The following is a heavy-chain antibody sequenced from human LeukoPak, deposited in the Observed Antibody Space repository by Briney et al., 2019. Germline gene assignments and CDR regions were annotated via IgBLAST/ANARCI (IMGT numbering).Heavy chain of an antibody. J-gene: IGHJ6*02. CDR3: AGNTVTRGSPYYYYYGMDV. D-gene: IGHD4-17*01. Sequence: SGTLSLTCAVSGGSISSSNWWSWVRPPPGKGLEWIGYIYYSGSTYYNPSLKSRVTISVDTSKNQFSLKLSSVTAADTAVYYCAGNTVTRGSPYYYYYGMDVWGQGTTVTVSS. CDR1: GGSISSSNW. CDR2: IYYSGST. V-gene: IGHV4-4*02.